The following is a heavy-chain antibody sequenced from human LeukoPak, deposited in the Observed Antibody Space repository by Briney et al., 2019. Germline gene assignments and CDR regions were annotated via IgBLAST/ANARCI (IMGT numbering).Heavy chain of an antibody. CDR2: ISNNGGYT. J-gene: IGHJ4*02. V-gene: IGHV3-23*01. CDR3: AKQLGYCSDGSCYFPY. Sequence: GGSLRLSCAASGFTFSSSAMSWVRQPPGKGLKWVSPISNNGGYTYYADSVQGRFTISRDNSKSTLCLQMNSLRAEDTAVYYCAKQLGYCSDGSCYFPYWGQGTLVTVSS. CDR1: GFTFSSSA. D-gene: IGHD2-15*01.